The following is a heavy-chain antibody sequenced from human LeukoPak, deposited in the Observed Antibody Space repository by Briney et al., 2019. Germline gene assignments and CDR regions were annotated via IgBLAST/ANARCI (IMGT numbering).Heavy chain of an antibody. J-gene: IGHJ4*02. CDR3: AKDAKVLVVVPAAVDY. CDR1: GFTFSSYG. CDR2: ISYDGNNK. V-gene: IGHV3-30*18. D-gene: IGHD2-2*01. Sequence: PGGSLRLSCAASGFTFSSYGMHWVRQAPGKGLEWVAVISYDGNNKYYADSVKGRFTISRDNSKNTLYLQMNSLRAEDTAVYYCAKDAKVLVVVPAAVDYWGQGTLVTVSS.